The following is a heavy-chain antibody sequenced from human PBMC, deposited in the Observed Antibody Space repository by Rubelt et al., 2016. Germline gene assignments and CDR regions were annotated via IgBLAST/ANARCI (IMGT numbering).Heavy chain of an antibody. CDR3: ARADYYDSSGYHNWFDP. D-gene: IGHD3-22*01. CDR2: IYSGGST. J-gene: IGHJ5*02. V-gene: IGHV3-53*01. Sequence: WVRQAPGKGLEWVSVIYSGGSTYYADSVKGRFTISRDNSKNTLYLQMNSLRAEDTAVYYCARADYYDSSGYHNWFDPWGQGTLVTVSS.